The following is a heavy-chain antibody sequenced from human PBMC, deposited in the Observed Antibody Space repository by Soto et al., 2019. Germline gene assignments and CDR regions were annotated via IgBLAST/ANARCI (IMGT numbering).Heavy chain of an antibody. Sequence: SETLSLTCTVSGGSISSYYWSWIRQPPGKGLEWIGYIYYSGSTNYNPSLKSRVTISVDTSKNQFSLKLSSVTAADTAVYYGARGGGGYSGPRAEYFQHWGQGTLVTVSS. CDR3: ARGGGGYSGPRAEYFQH. J-gene: IGHJ1*01. D-gene: IGHD1-26*01. V-gene: IGHV4-59*01. CDR2: IYYSGST. CDR1: GGSISSYY.